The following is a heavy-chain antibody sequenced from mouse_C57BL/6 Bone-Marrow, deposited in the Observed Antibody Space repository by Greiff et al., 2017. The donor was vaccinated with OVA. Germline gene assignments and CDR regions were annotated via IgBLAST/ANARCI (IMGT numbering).Heavy chain of an antibody. Sequence: EVMLVESGGGLVKPGGSLKLSCAASGFTFSSYAMSWVRQTPEKRLEWVATISDGGSYTYYPDNVKGRFTISRDNAKNNLYLQMSHLKSEDTAMYYCARDRLLWFAYWGQGTLVTVSA. CDR3: ARDRLLWFAY. V-gene: IGHV5-4*01. CDR1: GFTFSSYA. J-gene: IGHJ3*01. D-gene: IGHD2-3*01. CDR2: ISDGGSYT.